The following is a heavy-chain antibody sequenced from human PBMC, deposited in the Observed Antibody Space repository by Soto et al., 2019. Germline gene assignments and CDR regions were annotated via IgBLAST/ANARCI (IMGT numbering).Heavy chain of an antibody. CDR1: GFTVSSNY. J-gene: IGHJ4*02. CDR2: IYSGGTT. Sequence: GGSLRLSCAASGFTVSSNYMSWVRQAPGKGLEWVSVIYSGGTTYFADSVEGRFTISRDNSKNTLFLQMNSLRAEDTAVHYCARDEEYCTSTSCYARLRHHWVQGTLVTVSS. D-gene: IGHD2-2*01. CDR3: ARDEEYCTSTSCYARLRHH. V-gene: IGHV3-66*01.